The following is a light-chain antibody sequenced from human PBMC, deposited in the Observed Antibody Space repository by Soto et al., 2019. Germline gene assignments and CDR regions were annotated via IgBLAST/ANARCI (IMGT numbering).Light chain of an antibody. Sequence: DILMTQSPSSLSASIGDRVTITCRASQNIRSYLNWYQQTPGRAPKLLIYGASNLQSGVPSRFTGSGSGTDFTLTISRPEPEDFATYYCQHSFDLPRTFGQGTKVEI. CDR3: QHSFDLPRT. V-gene: IGKV1-39*01. CDR2: GAS. CDR1: QNIRSY. J-gene: IGKJ1*01.